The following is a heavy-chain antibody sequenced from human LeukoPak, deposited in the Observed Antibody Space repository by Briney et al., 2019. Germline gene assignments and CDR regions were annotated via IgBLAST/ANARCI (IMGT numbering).Heavy chain of an antibody. Sequence: SETLSLTCTVSGGSISSYYWSWIRQPPGKGLEWIGYIYYSGSTNYNPSLKSRVTISVDTSKNQFSLKLCSVTAADTAVYYCARRFLSCSGGSCYYNAFDIWGQGTMVTVSS. D-gene: IGHD2-15*01. CDR2: IYYSGST. J-gene: IGHJ3*02. CDR1: GGSISSYY. CDR3: ARRFLSCSGGSCYYNAFDI. V-gene: IGHV4-59*08.